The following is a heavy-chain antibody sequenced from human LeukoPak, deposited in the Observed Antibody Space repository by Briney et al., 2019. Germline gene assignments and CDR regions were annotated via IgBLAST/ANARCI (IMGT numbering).Heavy chain of an antibody. V-gene: IGHV1-69*01. Sequence: GSSVKVSCKATGGTFIIYAISWVRQAPGQGLDWMGGIIPIFSTANYAQKFQGRVTITADDSKSTAYMQLSSLLYEDKVVYYCARTIVGAAPRYFDYWGQGTLVTVSS. J-gene: IGHJ4*02. CDR1: GGTFIIYA. CDR3: ARTIVGAAPRYFDY. CDR2: IIPIFSTA. D-gene: IGHD1-26*01.